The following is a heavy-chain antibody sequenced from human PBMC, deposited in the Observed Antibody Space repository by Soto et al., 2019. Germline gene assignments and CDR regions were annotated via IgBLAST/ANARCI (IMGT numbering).Heavy chain of an antibody. CDR3: ARATNWENWYFDL. D-gene: IGHD7-27*01. J-gene: IGHJ2*01. Sequence: EVQLVESGGGLVQPGGSLRLSCAASGFTFSSYWMHWVRQAPGKGLVWVSRINSDGSSTSYADSVKGRFTISRDNAKNTLYLQMNSLRAEDTVVYYCARATNWENWYFDLWGRGTLVTVSS. V-gene: IGHV3-74*01. CDR2: INSDGSST. CDR1: GFTFSSYW.